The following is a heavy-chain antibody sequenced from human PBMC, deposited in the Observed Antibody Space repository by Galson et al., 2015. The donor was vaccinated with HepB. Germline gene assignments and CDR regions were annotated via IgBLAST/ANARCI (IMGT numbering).Heavy chain of an antibody. V-gene: IGHV5-51*01. D-gene: IGHD6-13*01. CDR2: IYPGDSDT. CDR1: GYSFTSYW. CDR3: ATSLNKDSSSWYGPGKHPWNLYNWFDP. J-gene: IGHJ5*02. Sequence: QSGAEVKKPGESLKISCKGSGYSFTSYWIGWVRQMPGKGLEWMGIIYPGDSDTRYSPSFQGQVTISADKSISTAYLQWSSLKASDTAMYYCATSLNKDSSSWYGPGKHPWNLYNWFDPWGQGTLVTVSS.